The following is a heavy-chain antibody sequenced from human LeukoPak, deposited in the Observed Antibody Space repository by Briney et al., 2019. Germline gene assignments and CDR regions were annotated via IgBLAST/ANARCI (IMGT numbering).Heavy chain of an antibody. CDR3: ARGQQPNYFYYYYMDV. Sequence: PGGSLRLSCAATGFTFSSYSMNWVRQAPGKGLEWVSSISSSSSYIYYADSVKGRFTISRDNAKNSLYLQMNSLRAEDTAVYYCARGQQPNYFYYYYMDVWGKGTTVTVSS. J-gene: IGHJ6*03. CDR1: GFTFSSYS. V-gene: IGHV3-21*04. D-gene: IGHD6-13*01. CDR2: ISSSSSYI.